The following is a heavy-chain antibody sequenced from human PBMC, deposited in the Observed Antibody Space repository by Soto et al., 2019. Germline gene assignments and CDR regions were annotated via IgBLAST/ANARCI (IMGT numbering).Heavy chain of an antibody. CDR2: INHSGST. Sequence: SETLSLTCAVYGGSFSGYYWSWIRQPPGKGLEWIGEINHSGSTNYNPSLKSRVTISVDTSKNQFSLKLSSVTAADTAVYYCARTTGIPEYYYYYMDVWGKGTTVTVS. J-gene: IGHJ6*03. V-gene: IGHV4-34*01. CDR1: GGSFSGYY. CDR3: ARTTGIPEYYYYYMDV. D-gene: IGHD2-21*01.